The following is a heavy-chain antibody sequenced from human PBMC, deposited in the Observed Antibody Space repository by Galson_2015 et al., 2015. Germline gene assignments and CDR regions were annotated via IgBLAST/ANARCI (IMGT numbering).Heavy chain of an antibody. J-gene: IGHJ4*02. V-gene: IGHV3-23*01. CDR1: GFTFSSYA. CDR2: LTGSGGNT. CDR3: AKGLCSGGSCFSRGFDY. Sequence: SLRLSCAASGFTFSSYAMSWVRQAPGKGLEWVSALTGSGGNTYYADSVEGRFTISRDSSKNTLYLQMNSLRAEDTAVYYCAKGLCSGGSCFSRGFDYWGQGTLATVSS. D-gene: IGHD2-15*01.